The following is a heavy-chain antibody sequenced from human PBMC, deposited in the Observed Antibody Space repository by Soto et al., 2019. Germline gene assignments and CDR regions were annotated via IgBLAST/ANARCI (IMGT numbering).Heavy chain of an antibody. CDR2: IIPICGTA. D-gene: IGHD5-18*01. Sequence: SVKVSCKASGGTFSSYAISWVRQAPGQGLEWMGGIIPICGTANYAQKFQGRVTITADESTSTAYMELSSLRSEDTAVYYCARGRTAMVDYYYGMDVWGQGTTVTVSS. V-gene: IGHV1-69*13. CDR3: ARGRTAMVDYYYGMDV. J-gene: IGHJ6*02. CDR1: GGTFSSYA.